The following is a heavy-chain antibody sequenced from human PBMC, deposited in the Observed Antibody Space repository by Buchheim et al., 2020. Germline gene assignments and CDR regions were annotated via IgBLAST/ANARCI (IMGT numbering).Heavy chain of an antibody. CDR1: GFTFNKYW. J-gene: IGHJ4*02. CDR2: IKQDGSDK. D-gene: IGHD4-23*01. Sequence: EVQLVESGGGLVQPGGSLSPSCAASGFTFNKYWMIWVRQAPGKGLEWVANIKQDGSDKYYVDSVKGRSTISRDNAKNSLYLQMNSLRVEDTAVYYCAKALEYGGNCFCDNWGQGT. V-gene: IGHV3-7*01. CDR3: AKALEYGGNCFCDN.